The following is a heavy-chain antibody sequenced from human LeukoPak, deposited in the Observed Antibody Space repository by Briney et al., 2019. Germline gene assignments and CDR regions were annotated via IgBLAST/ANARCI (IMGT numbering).Heavy chain of an antibody. Sequence: ETLSLTCAVYGESFSSYFWSWIRQVPGKALEWIGEIDHRGSSNYNPPLKSRATISVDTSKNHFSLSLTSVTAADTAVSYCATRSSTLAAARCFDDWGQGTVVTVSS. V-gene: IGHV4-34*01. J-gene: IGHJ4*03. CDR1: GESFSSYF. D-gene: IGHD6-6*01. CDR3: ATRSSTLAAARCFDD. CDR2: IDHRGSS.